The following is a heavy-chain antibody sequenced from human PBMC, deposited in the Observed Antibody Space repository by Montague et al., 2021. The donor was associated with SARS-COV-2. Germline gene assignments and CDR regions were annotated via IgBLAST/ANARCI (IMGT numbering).Heavy chain of an antibody. CDR2: IYYSGST. Sequence: SETLSLTCTVSGGSISSYYWSWIRQPPGKGLEWIGYIYYSGSTNYNPSLKSRVTISVDTSKNQFSLKLSSVTAADTAVYYCAREVRYYYDSSGPGAFDIWGQGTMDTVSS. CDR3: AREVRYYYDSSGPGAFDI. CDR1: GGSISSYY. D-gene: IGHD3-22*01. V-gene: IGHV4-59*01. J-gene: IGHJ3*02.